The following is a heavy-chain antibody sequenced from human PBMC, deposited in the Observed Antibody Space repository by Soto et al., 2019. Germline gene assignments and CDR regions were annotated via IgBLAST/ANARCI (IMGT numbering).Heavy chain of an antibody. D-gene: IGHD4-17*01. CDR1: GGSISPYY. Sequence: QMQLQESGPGLVKPSETLSLTCTVSGGSISPYYWTWIRQPPGKGLEWIGYIYYSGNTNYNPSLKSRVTISVDTSKNQFSLKLSSVTAADTAMYYCARLPWADYGGIFDPWGQGTLVTVSS. CDR2: IYYSGNT. V-gene: IGHV4-59*01. J-gene: IGHJ5*02. CDR3: ARLPWADYGGIFDP.